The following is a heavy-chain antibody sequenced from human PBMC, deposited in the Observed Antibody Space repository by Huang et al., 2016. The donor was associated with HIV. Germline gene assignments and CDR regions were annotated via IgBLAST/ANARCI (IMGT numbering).Heavy chain of an antibody. CDR3: ARALLLFGLGSPLDF. J-gene: IGHJ4*02. Sequence: QVQLVQSGAEVKKPGASVKISCKASGYTFTTYHMHWVRQAPGQGLAWMGRIKPSGASTRYEQTVQGRVTMTSDTSTSTVYMELSSLTPEDTAVYYCARALLLFGLGSPLDFWGQGSLVTVSS. CDR1: GYTFTTYH. V-gene: IGHV1-46*01. CDR2: IKPSGAST. D-gene: IGHD3-10*01.